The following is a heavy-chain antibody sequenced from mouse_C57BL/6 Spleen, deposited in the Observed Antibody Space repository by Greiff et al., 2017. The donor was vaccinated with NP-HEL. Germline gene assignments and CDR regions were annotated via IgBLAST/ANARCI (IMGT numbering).Heavy chain of an antibody. CDR1: GYTFTSYW. Sequence: VKLQQPGAELVRPGSSVKLSCKASGYTFTSYWMDWVKQRPGQGLEWIGNIYPSDSETHYNQKFKDKATLTVDKSSSTAYMQLSSLTSEDSAVYYCARAALGTPRAYRGQGTLVTVSA. V-gene: IGHV1-61*01. CDR3: ARAALGTPRAY. CDR2: IYPSDSET. D-gene: IGHD3-1*01. J-gene: IGHJ3*01.